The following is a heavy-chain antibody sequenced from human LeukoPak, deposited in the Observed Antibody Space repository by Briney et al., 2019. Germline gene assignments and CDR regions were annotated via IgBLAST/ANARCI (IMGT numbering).Heavy chain of an antibody. J-gene: IGHJ4*02. Sequence: RSGGSLRLSCAASGFTMSHYGVSWVRQAPGKGLEWISGIRSAVETTHYADSVKGRFIISRDNSKNALSLQLNSLRPEDTALYYCAKHFCTGLDCSLFDSCGQGTLVTVSS. V-gene: IGHV3-23*01. D-gene: IGHD3/OR15-3a*01. CDR2: IRSAVETT. CDR1: GFTMSHYG. CDR3: AKHFCTGLDCSLFDS.